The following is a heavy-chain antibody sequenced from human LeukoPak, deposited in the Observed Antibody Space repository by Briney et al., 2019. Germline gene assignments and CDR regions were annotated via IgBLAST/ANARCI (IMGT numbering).Heavy chain of an antibody. V-gene: IGHV4-39*01. CDR2: SDYTGSK. CDR3: AKDFGDFRTDY. J-gene: IGHJ4*02. CDR1: GGSISRSGYY. Sequence: SETLSLTCTVSGGSISRSGYYWAWIRQPPGKGLEWIASSDYTGSKTHNPSLKSRVTVSVDTSKNQFFLKLTSVTAADTAVYYCAKDFGDFRTDYWGQGTLVTVSS. D-gene: IGHD4-17*01.